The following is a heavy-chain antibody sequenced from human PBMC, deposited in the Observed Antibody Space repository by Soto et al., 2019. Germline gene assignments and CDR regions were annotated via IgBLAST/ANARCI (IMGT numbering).Heavy chain of an antibody. J-gene: IGHJ6*02. D-gene: IGHD5-18*01. CDR3: ARDPDTAMDYYYYGMDV. V-gene: IGHV1-2*02. CDR2: INPNSGGT. CDR1: GYTFTGYY. Sequence: ASVKVSCKASGYTFTGYYMHWVRQAPGQGLEWMGWINPNSGGTNYAQKFQGGVTMTRDTSISTAYMELSRLRSDDTAVYYCARDPDTAMDYYYYGMDVWGQGTTVTVSS.